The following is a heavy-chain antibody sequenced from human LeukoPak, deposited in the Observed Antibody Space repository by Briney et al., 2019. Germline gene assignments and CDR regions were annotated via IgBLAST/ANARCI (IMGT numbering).Heavy chain of an antibody. Sequence: SETLSLTCAVYGGSFSGYYWSWIRQPPGKGLEWIGEINHSGSTNYNPSLKSRVTISVDTSKNQFSPKLSSVTAADTAVYYCARYDSSGYYSYWGQGTLVTVSS. CDR3: ARYDSSGYYSY. CDR1: GGSFSGYY. D-gene: IGHD3-22*01. CDR2: INHSGST. J-gene: IGHJ4*02. V-gene: IGHV4-34*01.